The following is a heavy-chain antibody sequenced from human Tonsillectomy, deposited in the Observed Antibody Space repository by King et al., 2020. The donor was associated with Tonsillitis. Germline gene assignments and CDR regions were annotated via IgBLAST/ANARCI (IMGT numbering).Heavy chain of an antibody. V-gene: IGHV3-15*07. Sequence: QLVQSGGGLVKPGGSLRISCAASGLALNSAWLNWVRQAPGKGLELVGRIRSKIDGGATDFTAPVKGRFTISRDDSKNTVTLQMDSLKTEDTAVYFCAAGDDIRYFDYWGQGTLVTVSS. CDR2: IRSKIDGGAT. CDR3: AAGDDIRYFDY. D-gene: IGHD7-27*01. CDR1: GLALNSAW. J-gene: IGHJ4*02.